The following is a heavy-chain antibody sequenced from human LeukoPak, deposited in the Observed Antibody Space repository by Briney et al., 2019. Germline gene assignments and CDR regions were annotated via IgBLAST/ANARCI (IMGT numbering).Heavy chain of an antibody. Sequence: GGSLRLSCAASGFTFSNYAMSWVRQAPGKGLEWVSSISSSSSYIYYADSVKGRFTISRDNAKNSLYLQMNSLRAEDTAVYYCARDPGYCSSTSCYPAFDYWGQGTLVTVSS. CDR2: ISSSSSYI. D-gene: IGHD2-2*01. J-gene: IGHJ4*02. CDR1: GFTFSNYA. V-gene: IGHV3-21*01. CDR3: ARDPGYCSSTSCYPAFDY.